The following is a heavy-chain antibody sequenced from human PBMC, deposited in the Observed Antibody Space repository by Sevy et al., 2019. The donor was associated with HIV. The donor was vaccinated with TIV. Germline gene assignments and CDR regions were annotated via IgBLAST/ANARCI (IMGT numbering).Heavy chain of an antibody. V-gene: IGHV3-33*01. Sequence: GGSLRLSCAASGFTFSSYGMRWVRQAPGKGLEWVAVIWYDGSNKYYADSVKGRFTISRDNSKNTLYLQMNSLRAEDTAVYYCARDGGLGKNYWYFDLWGRGTLVTVSS. J-gene: IGHJ2*01. CDR3: ARDGGLGKNYWYFDL. D-gene: IGHD3-16*01. CDR2: IWYDGSNK. CDR1: GFTFSSYG.